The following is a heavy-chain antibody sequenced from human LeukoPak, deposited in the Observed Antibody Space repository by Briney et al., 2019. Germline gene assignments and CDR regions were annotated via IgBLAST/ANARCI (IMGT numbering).Heavy chain of an antibody. CDR1: GFTFTDHY. CDR3: AREGVRGSQALDAFDI. D-gene: IGHD3-10*01. V-gene: IGHV3-11*05. CDR2: ISSSSSNT. J-gene: IGHJ3*02. Sequence: GGSLRLSCAASGFTFTDHYMSWIRQAPGRGLEWVSCISSSSSNTDYADSVKGRFTISRDNAKNLLFLQMNGLRAEDTAVYFCAREGVRGSQALDAFDIWGQGTMVAVSS.